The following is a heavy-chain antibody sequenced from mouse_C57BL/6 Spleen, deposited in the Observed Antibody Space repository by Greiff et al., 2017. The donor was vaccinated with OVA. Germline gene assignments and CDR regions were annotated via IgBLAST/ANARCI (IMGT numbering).Heavy chain of an antibody. Sequence: VQLQQPGAELVRPGSSVKLSCKASGYTFTSYWMHWVKQRPIQGLEWIGNIDPSDSETHYNQKFKDKATLTVDKSSSTAYMQLSSLTSEDSAVYYCARGIWAILYYFDYWGKGTTLTVSS. J-gene: IGHJ2*01. D-gene: IGHD3-1*01. CDR2: IDPSDSET. V-gene: IGHV1-52*01. CDR3: ARGIWAILYYFDY. CDR1: GYTFTSYW.